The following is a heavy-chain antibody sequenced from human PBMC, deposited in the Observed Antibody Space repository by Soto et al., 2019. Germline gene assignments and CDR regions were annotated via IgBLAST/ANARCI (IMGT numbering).Heavy chain of an antibody. D-gene: IGHD6-13*01. V-gene: IGHV4-39*01. CDR2: IYYSGST. CDR3: ATHPPGYSTPGAPFDP. CDR1: GGSISSSSYY. Sequence: SETLSLTCTVSGGSISSSSYYWGWIRQPPGKGLEWIGSIYYSGSTYYNPSLKSRVTISVDTSKNQFSLKLSSVTAADTAVYYCATHPPGYSTPGAPFDPWGQGTLVTV. J-gene: IGHJ5*02.